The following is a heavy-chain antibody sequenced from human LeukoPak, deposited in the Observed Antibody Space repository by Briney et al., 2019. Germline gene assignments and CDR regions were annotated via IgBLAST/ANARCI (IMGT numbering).Heavy chain of an antibody. CDR1: GFTFNTFN. V-gene: IGHV3-21*01. CDR2: ITSGGDYI. CDR3: ARGHYEVLAASYKWTPDY. Sequence: GGSLRLSCAASGFTFNTFNMNWVRQAPGKGLEWVSSITSGGDYIYYADSAKGRFTTSRDNAKNSLSLQLNSLRVEDTAVYYCARGHYEVLAASYKWTPDYWGQGTLVTVSS. J-gene: IGHJ4*02. D-gene: IGHD3-9*01.